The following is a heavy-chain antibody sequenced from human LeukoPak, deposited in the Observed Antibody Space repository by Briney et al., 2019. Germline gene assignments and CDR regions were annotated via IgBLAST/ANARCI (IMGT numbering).Heavy chain of an antibody. CDR3: ARDNDYGGYYFDY. CDR2: TYYTSKWFN. D-gene: IGHD4-23*01. CDR1: GDSVSSNSAS. J-gene: IGHJ4*02. V-gene: IGHV6-1*01. Sequence: SQTLSLTCAISGDSVSSNSASWHWIRQSPSRGLQWLGRTYYTSKWFNDYALSLKSRITINPDTSKNQFSLQLNSVTPEDTAVYFCARDNDYGGYYFDYWGQGTLVTVSS.